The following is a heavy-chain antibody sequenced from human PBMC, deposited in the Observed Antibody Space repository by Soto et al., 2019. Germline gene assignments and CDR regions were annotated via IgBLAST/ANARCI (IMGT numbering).Heavy chain of an antibody. V-gene: IGHV3-23*01. D-gene: IGHD3-22*01. J-gene: IGHJ5*02. CDR2: ISGSGGST. CDR1: GFTFSSYA. Sequence: GGSLRLSCAASGFTFSSYAMSWVRQAPGKGLEWVSAISGSGGSTYYADSVKGRFTISRDNSKNTLYLQMNSLIAEDTAVYYCAKDLSGHYYDSSGYYLYNCFDPWGQGTLVTVSS. CDR3: AKDLSGHYYDSSGYYLYNCFDP.